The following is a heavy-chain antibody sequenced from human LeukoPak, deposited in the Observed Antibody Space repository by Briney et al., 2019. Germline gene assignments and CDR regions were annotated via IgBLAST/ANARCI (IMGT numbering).Heavy chain of an antibody. CDR3: ARLGCSGGSCYSYYYYYYMDV. CDR2: IYYSGST. V-gene: IGHV4-59*11. J-gene: IGHJ6*03. Sequence: PSETLSLTCTVSGGSISRHYWSWIRQPPGKGLEWSGYIYYSGSTNYNPSLKSRVTISVDTSKNQFSLKLSSVTAADTAVYYCARLGCSGGSCYSYYYYYYMDVWGKGTTVTVSS. D-gene: IGHD2-15*01. CDR1: GGSISRHY.